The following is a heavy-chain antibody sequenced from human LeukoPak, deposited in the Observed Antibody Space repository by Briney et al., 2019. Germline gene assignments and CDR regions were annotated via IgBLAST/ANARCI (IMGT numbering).Heavy chain of an antibody. Sequence: GGSLRLSCAASGFTVSSNYMSWVRQAPGKGLEWVSVIYSGGSTYYADSVKGRFTISRDNSKNTLYLQMNSLRAEDTAVYYCARVRAYSSGWYTGDAFDIWGQGTMVTVSS. CDR1: GFTVSSNY. V-gene: IGHV3-66*01. CDR2: IYSGGST. J-gene: IGHJ3*02. D-gene: IGHD6-19*01. CDR3: ARVRAYSSGWYTGDAFDI.